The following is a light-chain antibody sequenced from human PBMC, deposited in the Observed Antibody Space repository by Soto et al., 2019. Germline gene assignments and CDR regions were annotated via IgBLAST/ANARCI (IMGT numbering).Light chain of an antibody. J-gene: IGKJ1*01. V-gene: IGKV3-20*01. Sequence: EIVLTQSPATLSLSPGERATLSCRASQSVNSYLAWYQQKPGQAPRLLIYDASSRATGIPDRFSGSGSGTDFTLTISRLEPEDFAVYYCQQYGSSPTTFGQGTKVDIK. CDR1: QSVNSY. CDR2: DAS. CDR3: QQYGSSPTT.